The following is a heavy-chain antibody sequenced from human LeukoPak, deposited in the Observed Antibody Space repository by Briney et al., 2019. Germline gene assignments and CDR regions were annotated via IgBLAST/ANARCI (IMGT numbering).Heavy chain of an antibody. Sequence: SETLSLTCTVSGGWISSYYWSWIRQPPGKGLEWIGYIYYSGSTNYNPSLKSRVTISVDTSKNQFSLKLSSVTAADTAVYYCARSGPYCSSTSCYYYYGMDVWGQGTTVTVSS. CDR2: IYYSGST. V-gene: IGHV4-59*01. D-gene: IGHD2-2*01. CDR1: GGWISSYY. J-gene: IGHJ6*02. CDR3: ARSGPYCSSTSCYYYYGMDV.